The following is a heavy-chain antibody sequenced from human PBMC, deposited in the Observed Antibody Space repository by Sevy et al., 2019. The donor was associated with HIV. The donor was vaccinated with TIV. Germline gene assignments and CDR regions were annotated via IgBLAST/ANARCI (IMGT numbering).Heavy chain of an antibody. J-gene: IGHJ4*02. CDR1: GFTFSSYE. Sequence: GGSLRLSCTASGFTFSSYEMNWVRQAPGKGLEWVSYITNSGSSIYYSDSVRGRFTVSRDNAKNSLYLQMKSLRAEDTAVYYCTRDLPPSATTVAHFDYWGRGTLVTVSS. CDR3: TRDLPPSATTVAHFDY. D-gene: IGHD4-17*01. CDR2: ITNSGSSI. V-gene: IGHV3-48*03.